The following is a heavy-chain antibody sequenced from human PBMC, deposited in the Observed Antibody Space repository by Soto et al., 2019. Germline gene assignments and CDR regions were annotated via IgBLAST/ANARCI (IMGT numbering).Heavy chain of an antibody. CDR2: IYYSGST. D-gene: IGHD2-15*01. CDR3: ATTCSGGSCRQYYYYYMDV. V-gene: IGHV4-39*01. CDR1: GGSISSSSYY. J-gene: IGHJ6*03. Sequence: SETRSLTCTVSGGSISSSSYYWGWIRQPPGKGLEWIGSIYYSGSTYYNPSLKSRVTISVDTSKNQFSLKLSSVTAADTAVYYCATTCSGGSCRQYYYYYMDVWGKGTTVTVSS.